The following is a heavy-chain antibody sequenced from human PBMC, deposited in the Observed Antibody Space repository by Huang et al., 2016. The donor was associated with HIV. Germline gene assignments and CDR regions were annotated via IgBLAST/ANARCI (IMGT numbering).Heavy chain of an antibody. Sequence: QVQLQESGPRLVKPSETLSLTCTVSGGSISDYYWSWIRQPAGKGLEWIGRIFPGGSTTSNPSLKSRVTMSVDTSQSQFSLKLTSVTAADTAVYYCARESSESTGRIDHWGQGTLFIVSS. D-gene: IGHD2-8*02. CDR3: ARESSESTGRIDH. V-gene: IGHV4-4*07. J-gene: IGHJ4*02. CDR1: GGSISDYY. CDR2: IFPGGST.